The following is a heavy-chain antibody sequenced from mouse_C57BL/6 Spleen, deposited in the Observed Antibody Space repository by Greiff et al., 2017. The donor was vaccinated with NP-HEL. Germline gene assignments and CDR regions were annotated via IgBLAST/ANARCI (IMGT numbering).Heavy chain of an antibody. CDR3: ARYYYGSSFYYFDY. J-gene: IGHJ2*01. Sequence: QVQLKESGAELVKPGASVKISCKASGYAFSSYWMNWVKQRPGKGLEWIGQIYPGDGDTNYNGKFKGKATLTADKSSSTAYMQLSSLTSEDSAVYFCARYYYGSSFYYFDYWGQGTTLTVSS. D-gene: IGHD1-1*01. CDR2: IYPGDGDT. CDR1: GYAFSSYW. V-gene: IGHV1-80*01.